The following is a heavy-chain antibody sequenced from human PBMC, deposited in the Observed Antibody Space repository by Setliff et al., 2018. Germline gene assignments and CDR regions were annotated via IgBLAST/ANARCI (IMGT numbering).Heavy chain of an antibody. V-gene: IGHV4-38-2*02. CDR3: ARDNRARHYMDV. CDR2: ILFSGDT. D-gene: IGHD3-10*01. CDR1: GYSISSGLS. J-gene: IGHJ6*03. Sequence: SETLSLTCAVSGYSISSGLSWVWIRQSPGKGLEWIGRILFSGDTYYSPSLNSRVTISADTSKNQFSLNLSSVTAADTAVYYCARDNRARHYMDVWGKGTTVTVSS.